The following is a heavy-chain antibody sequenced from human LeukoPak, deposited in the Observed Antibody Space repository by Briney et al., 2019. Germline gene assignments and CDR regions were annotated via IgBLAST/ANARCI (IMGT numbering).Heavy chain of an antibody. CDR3: ARHYGP. V-gene: IGHV4-59*08. Sequence: SETLSLTCTVSGGSISSYYWSWIRQPPGKGLEWIGSIYYSGSTYYNPSLKSRVTISVDTSKNQFSLKLNSVTATDTAVYYCARHYGPWGQGTLVTVSS. CDR1: GGSISSYY. D-gene: IGHD3-10*01. J-gene: IGHJ4*02. CDR2: IYYSGST.